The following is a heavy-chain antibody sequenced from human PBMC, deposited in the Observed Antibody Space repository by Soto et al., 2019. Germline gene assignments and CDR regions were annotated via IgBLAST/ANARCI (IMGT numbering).Heavy chain of an antibody. CDR3: AREKASTSLLTHYYYAMDV. Sequence: GASVKVSCKSSGYTFINYYVHWVRQAPGQGREWMGMINPSGGRTTYPQKFQGRVTMTRDTSTSTVYVELSSLRSDDTAVFYCAREKASTSLLTHYYYAMDVWGQGXTVTVSS. V-gene: IGHV1-46*01. J-gene: IGHJ6*02. CDR1: GYTFINYY. CDR2: INPSGGRT.